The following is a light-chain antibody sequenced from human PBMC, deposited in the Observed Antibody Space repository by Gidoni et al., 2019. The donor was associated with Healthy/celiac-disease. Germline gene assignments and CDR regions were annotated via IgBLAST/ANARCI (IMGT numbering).Light chain of an antibody. Sequence: EIVLTPSPATLSFSPGERATLSCRASQSVSSYLAWYQQKPGQAPRLLIYDASNRATGIPARLSGSGYGTDFTLTISSLEPEDFAVYYCQQRSNWPPITFGQGTRLEIK. CDR1: QSVSSY. CDR3: QQRSNWPPIT. V-gene: IGKV3-11*01. CDR2: DAS. J-gene: IGKJ5*01.